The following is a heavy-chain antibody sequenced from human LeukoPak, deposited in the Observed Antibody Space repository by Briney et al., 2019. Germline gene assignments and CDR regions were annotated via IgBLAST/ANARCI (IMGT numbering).Heavy chain of an antibody. V-gene: IGHV1-69*13. Sequence: SVKVSCKASGGTFSSYAISWVRQAPGQGLEWMGGIIPIFGTANYAQKFQGRVTITADESTSTAYMELSSLRSEDTAVYYCARVMSSTVKGEDFQHWGQGTLVTVSS. CDR2: IIPIFGTA. D-gene: IGHD4-17*01. J-gene: IGHJ1*01. CDR1: GGTFSSYA. CDR3: ARVMSSTVKGEDFQH.